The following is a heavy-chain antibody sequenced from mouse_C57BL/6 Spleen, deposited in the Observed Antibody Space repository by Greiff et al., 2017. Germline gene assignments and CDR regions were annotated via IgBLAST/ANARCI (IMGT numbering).Heavy chain of an antibody. Sequence: EVKLVESGGGLVKPGGSLKLSCAASGFTFSDYGMHWVRQAPEKGLEWVAYISSGSSTIYYADTVKGRFTISRDNAKNTLFLQMTSLRSEDTAMYYCARRVLFITTVVEGAWFADWGQGTLVTVSA. CDR2: ISSGSSTI. J-gene: IGHJ3*01. D-gene: IGHD1-1*01. CDR3: ARRVLFITTVVEGAWFAD. V-gene: IGHV5-17*01. CDR1: GFTFSDYG.